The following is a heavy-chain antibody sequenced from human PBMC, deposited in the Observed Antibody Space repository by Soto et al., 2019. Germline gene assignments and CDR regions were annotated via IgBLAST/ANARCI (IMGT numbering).Heavy chain of an antibody. CDR2: ISAYNGNT. V-gene: IGHV1-18*01. J-gene: IGHJ4*02. CDR3: ARDKYYDSSGPTDY. D-gene: IGHD3-22*01. Sequence: SVKVSCKASGYTFTSYGISWVRQAPGQGLEWMGWISAYNGNTNYAQKLQGRVTMTTDTSTSTAYMELRSLRSDDTFVYYCARDKYYDSSGPTDYWGKGTLVTVSS. CDR1: GYTFTSYG.